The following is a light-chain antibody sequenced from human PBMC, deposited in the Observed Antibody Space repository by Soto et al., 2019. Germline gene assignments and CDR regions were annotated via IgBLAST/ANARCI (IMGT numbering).Light chain of an antibody. J-gene: IGLJ1*01. V-gene: IGLV1-47*01. CDR2: RNN. CDR1: SSNIGSNY. Sequence: QSALTQPPSASVTPGQRVTISCSGSSSNIGSNYVYWYQQLPGTAPKLLIYRNNQRPSGVPDRFSGSKSGTSASLAISGLRSEDEADYYCAAWDESLSGPVYVFGTGTEVTVL. CDR3: AAWDESLSGPVYV.